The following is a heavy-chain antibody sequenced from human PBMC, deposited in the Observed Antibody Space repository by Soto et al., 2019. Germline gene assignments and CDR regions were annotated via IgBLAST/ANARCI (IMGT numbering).Heavy chain of an antibody. CDR2: IIPIFGTA. D-gene: IGHD6-19*01. Sequence: QVQLVQSGAEVKKPGSSVMVSCKASGGTFSSYAISWVRQAPGQGLEWMGGIIPIFGTANYAQKFQGRVTITADKSTSTAYMELSSLRSEDTAVYYCARSVMVVRYSSGWYAYFDYWGQGTLVTVSS. V-gene: IGHV1-69*06. CDR1: GGTFSSYA. J-gene: IGHJ4*02. CDR3: ARSVMVVRYSSGWYAYFDY.